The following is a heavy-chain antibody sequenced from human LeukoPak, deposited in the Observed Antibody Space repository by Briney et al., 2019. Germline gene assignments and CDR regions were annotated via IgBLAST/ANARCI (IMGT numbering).Heavy chain of an antibody. CDR2: IYTSGST. V-gene: IGHV4-4*07. J-gene: IGHJ6*02. CDR1: GGSISSYY. CDR3: ARGTLRGSNGAYGMDV. Sequence: PSETLSLTCTVSGGSISSYYWSWIRQPAGKGLEWIGRIYTSGSTNYNPSLKSRVTISLDTSKNQFSLKLISVTAADTAVYFCARGTLRGSNGAYGMDVWGQGTTVTVSS. D-gene: IGHD3-16*01.